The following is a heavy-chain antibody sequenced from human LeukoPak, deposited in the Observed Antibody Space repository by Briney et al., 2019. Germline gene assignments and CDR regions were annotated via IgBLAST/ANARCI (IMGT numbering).Heavy chain of an antibody. CDR1: GYTFTSYG. D-gene: IGHD3-10*01. CDR3: ARTNLWWPSYWFDP. CDR2: ISAYNGNT. J-gene: IGHJ5*02. Sequence: ASVKVSCKAPGYTFTSYGISWVRQAPGQGLEWMGWISAYNGNTNYAQKLQGRVTMTTDTSTSTAYMELRSLRSDDTAVYYCARTNLWWPSYWFDPWGQGTLVTVSS. V-gene: IGHV1-18*01.